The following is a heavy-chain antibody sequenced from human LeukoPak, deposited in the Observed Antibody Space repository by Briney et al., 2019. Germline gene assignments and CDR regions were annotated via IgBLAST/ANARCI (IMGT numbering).Heavy chain of an antibody. V-gene: IGHV1-8*02. CDR1: GYTFTSYG. J-gene: IGHJ5*02. CDR3: ATVAYVSARLCVGCWFDP. Sequence: GASVKVSCKASGYTFTSYGITWVRQVTGQGLEWMGWMNPNGGNTDYAQKFQGRVTMTEDTSTDTAYMELSSLRSEDTAVYYCATVAYVSARLCVGCWFDPWGQGTLVTVSS. D-gene: IGHD6-6*01. CDR2: MNPNGGNT.